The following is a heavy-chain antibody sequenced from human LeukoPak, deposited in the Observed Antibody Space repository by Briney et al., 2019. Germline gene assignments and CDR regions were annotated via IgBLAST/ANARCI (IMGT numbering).Heavy chain of an antibody. Sequence: GESLKISCTGSGYIFANYWIGWVRQMPGKGLEWMGIVYPGASTTRYSPSFQGQVTISADRSITTAYLQWSSLKASDTAMYYCARFAYGSDFFPGHYWGQGTRVTVSS. CDR2: VYPGASTT. J-gene: IGHJ4*02. D-gene: IGHD3/OR15-3a*01. CDR3: ARFAYGSDFFPGHY. CDR1: GYIFANYW. V-gene: IGHV5-51*01.